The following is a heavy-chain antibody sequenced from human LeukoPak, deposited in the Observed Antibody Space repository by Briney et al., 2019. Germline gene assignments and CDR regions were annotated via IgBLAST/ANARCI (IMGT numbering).Heavy chain of an antibody. J-gene: IGHJ5*02. V-gene: IGHV4-4*02. CDR3: ATTTYGSGSYFRVGWFDP. CDR2: IYHSGST. Sequence: PSETLSLTCAVSGGSISSSNWWSWVRQPPGKGLEWIGEIYHSGSTNYNPSLKSRVTISVDKSRDQFSLKLSSVTAADTAVYYCATTTYGSGSYFRVGWFDPWGQGTLVTVSS. D-gene: IGHD3-10*01. CDR1: GGSISSSNW.